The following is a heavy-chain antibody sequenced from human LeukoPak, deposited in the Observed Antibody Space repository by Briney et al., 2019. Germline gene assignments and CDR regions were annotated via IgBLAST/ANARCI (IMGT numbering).Heavy chain of an antibody. CDR2: IYYGGST. CDR3: ARDRTGYCSGGSCYTAQGFDP. V-gene: IGHV4-61*01. Sequence: SETLSLTCTVSGGSVSSGSYYWSWIRQPPGKGLEWIGYIYYGGSTNYNPSLKSRVTISVDTSKNQFSLKLSSVTAADTAVYYCARDRTGYCSGGSCYTAQGFDPWGQGTLVTVSS. CDR1: GGSVSSGSYY. J-gene: IGHJ5*02. D-gene: IGHD2-15*01.